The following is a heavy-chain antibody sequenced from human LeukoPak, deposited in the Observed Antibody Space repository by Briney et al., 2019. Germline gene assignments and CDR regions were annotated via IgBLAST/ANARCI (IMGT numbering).Heavy chain of an antibody. CDR2: INHSGST. Sequence: PSETLSLTCAVYGGSFSGYYWSLIRQPPGKGLEWIGEINHSGSTNYNPSLKSRVTIAVDTSKNQFSLKLSSVTAADTAVYYCARVRSSGYYLNYFDYWGQGTLVTVSS. CDR3: ARVRSSGYYLNYFDY. V-gene: IGHV4-34*01. CDR1: GGSFSGYY. D-gene: IGHD3-22*01. J-gene: IGHJ4*02.